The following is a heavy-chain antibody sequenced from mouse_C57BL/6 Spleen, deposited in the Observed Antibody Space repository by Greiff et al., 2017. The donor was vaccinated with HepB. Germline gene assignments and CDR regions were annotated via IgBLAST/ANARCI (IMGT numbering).Heavy chain of an antibody. V-gene: IGHV1-52*01. CDR1: GYTFTSYW. J-gene: IGHJ4*01. Sequence: VQLQQPGAELVRPGSSVKLSCKASGYTFTSYWMHWVKQRPIQGLEWIGNIDPSDSETHYNQKFKDKATVTVDKSSSTAYMQLSSLTSEDSAVYYCAREGFYYGSSYGFYAMDYWGQGTSVTVSS. CDR2: IDPSDSET. CDR3: AREGFYYGSSYGFYAMDY. D-gene: IGHD1-1*01.